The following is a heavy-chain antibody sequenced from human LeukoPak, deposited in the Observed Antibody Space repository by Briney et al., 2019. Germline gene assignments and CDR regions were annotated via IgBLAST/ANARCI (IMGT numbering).Heavy chain of an antibody. Sequence: GGSLRLSCAASGITVSTNYMSWVRQAPGKGLEWVGRIKSKTDGGTTDYAAPVKGRFTISRDDSKNTLYLQMNSLKTEDTAVYYCTTDPYYDFWSGYYPPRWGQGTLVTVSS. CDR3: TTDPYYDFWSGYYPPR. J-gene: IGHJ4*02. CDR1: GITVSTNY. CDR2: IKSKTDGGTT. D-gene: IGHD3-3*01. V-gene: IGHV3-15*01.